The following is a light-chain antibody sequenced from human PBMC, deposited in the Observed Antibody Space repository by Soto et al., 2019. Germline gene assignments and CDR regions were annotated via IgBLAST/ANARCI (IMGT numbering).Light chain of an antibody. CDR1: SSNIGAGYD. V-gene: IGLV1-40*01. CDR3: QSYDSSLSVYV. Sequence: QSVLTQPPSVSGAPGQRVTISCTGSSSNIGAGYDVHWYQQLPGTAPKLLIYGNSNRPSGVPDRFSGSKSATSASLAITWLQAEDEADYYCQSYDSSLSVYVFGTGTKITVL. CDR2: GNS. J-gene: IGLJ1*01.